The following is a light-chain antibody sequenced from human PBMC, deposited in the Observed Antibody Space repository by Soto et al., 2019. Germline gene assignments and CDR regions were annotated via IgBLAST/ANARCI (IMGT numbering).Light chain of an antibody. CDR1: QSVSSN. CDR3: QQRTDWPIT. CDR2: GAS. Sequence: EVVLTQSPGTLSLSPGERATLSCRASQSVSSNLDWYQQRPGQAPRLLIYGASNRATGIPARFSGSGSGTDFTPTISSLEAEDFAVYYCQQRTDWPITFGQGTRLEIK. J-gene: IGKJ5*01. V-gene: IGKV3-11*01.